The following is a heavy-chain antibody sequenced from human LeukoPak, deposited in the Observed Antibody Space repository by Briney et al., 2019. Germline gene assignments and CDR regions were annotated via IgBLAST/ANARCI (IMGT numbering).Heavy chain of an antibody. CDR2: INPNSGGT. CDR1: GYTFTGYY. Sequence: GASVKVSCKASGYTFTGYYMHWVRQAPGQGREWMGWINPNSGGTNYAQKFQGWVTMTRDTSISTAYMELSRLRSDDTAVYYCARDGGIAAAGYDYWGQGTLVTVSS. D-gene: IGHD6-13*01. V-gene: IGHV1-2*04. J-gene: IGHJ4*02. CDR3: ARDGGIAAAGYDY.